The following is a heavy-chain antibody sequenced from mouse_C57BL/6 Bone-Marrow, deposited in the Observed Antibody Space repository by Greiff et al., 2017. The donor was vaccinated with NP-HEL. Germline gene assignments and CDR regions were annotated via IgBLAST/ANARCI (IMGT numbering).Heavy chain of an antibody. J-gene: IGHJ1*03. V-gene: IGHV1-63*01. CDR1: GYTFTNYW. CDR2: IYPGGGYT. D-gene: IGHD2-13*01. CDR3: ARSPIYYGEDFDV. Sequence: QVQLQQSGAELVRPGTSVKMSCKASGYTFTNYWIGWAKQRPGHGLEWIGDIYPGGGYTNYNEQLKGKATLTADKSSSTAYMQFSSLTSEDSAIYYSARSPIYYGEDFDVWGTGTTVTVSS.